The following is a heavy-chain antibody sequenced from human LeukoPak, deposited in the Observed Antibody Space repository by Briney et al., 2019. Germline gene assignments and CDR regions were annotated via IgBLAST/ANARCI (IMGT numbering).Heavy chain of an antibody. CDR1: GGSSTSYY. J-gene: IGHJ6*03. Sequence: SETLSLTCTVSGGSSTSYYWSWIRQPPGKGLEWIGYIYYTGSTYYNPSLKSRVTISVDTSKNQFSLKLSSVTAADTAVYYCARLHYGGNYGYYYYYMDVWGKGTTVTISS. CDR2: IYYTGST. D-gene: IGHD4-23*01. CDR3: ARLHYGGNYGYYYYYMDV. V-gene: IGHV4-59*08.